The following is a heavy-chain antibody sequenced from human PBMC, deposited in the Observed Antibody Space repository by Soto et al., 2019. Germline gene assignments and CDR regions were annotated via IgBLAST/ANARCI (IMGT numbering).Heavy chain of an antibody. D-gene: IGHD3-16*02. CDR1: GFTVISNY. J-gene: IGHJ6*02. V-gene: IGHV3-53*01. Sequence: LRLSCAASGFTVISNYMSWVRQAPGKGLEWVSVIYSGGSTYYADSVKGRFTISRDNSKNTLYLQMNSLRAEDTAVYYCARGYPEQDYYYYGMDVWGQGTTVTVSS. CDR2: IYSGGST. CDR3: ARGYPEQDYYYYGMDV.